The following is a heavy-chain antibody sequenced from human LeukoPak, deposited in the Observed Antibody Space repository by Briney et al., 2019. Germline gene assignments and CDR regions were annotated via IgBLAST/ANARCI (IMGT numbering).Heavy chain of an antibody. CDR3: ARGGWQLVPFDY. Sequence: SETLSLTCTVSGGSIRSYYWSWIRQPPGKGLEWIGDIYYSGSTNYNPSLKSRVTISVDTSKNQFSLKLSSVTAAETALYYCARGGWQLVPFDYSGQGTLVTVSP. CDR2: IYYSGST. D-gene: IGHD6-6*01. V-gene: IGHV4-59*01. J-gene: IGHJ4*02. CDR1: GGSIRSYY.